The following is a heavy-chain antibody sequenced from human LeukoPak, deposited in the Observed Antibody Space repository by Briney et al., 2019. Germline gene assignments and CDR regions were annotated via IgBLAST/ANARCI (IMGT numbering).Heavy chain of an antibody. CDR3: AKDGFNTALDY. CDR2: IRYDGSDE. Sequence: GGPLRLSCAASGFTFTTYDMHWVRQAPGKGLEWVAFIRYDGSDEYYADTVKGRFTISRDNSKNTLNLQMNGLRLEDTAVYYCAKDGFNTALDYWGQGTPVTVSS. J-gene: IGHJ4*02. D-gene: IGHD5-18*01. V-gene: IGHV3-30*02. CDR1: GFTFTTYD.